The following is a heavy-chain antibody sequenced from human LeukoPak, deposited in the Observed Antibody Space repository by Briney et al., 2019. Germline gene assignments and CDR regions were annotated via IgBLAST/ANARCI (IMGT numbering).Heavy chain of an antibody. CDR1: GGSISSGGYY. CDR2: IYHSGST. CDR3: ARGLTGYFFAD. V-gene: IGHV4-30-2*01. J-gene: IGHJ4*02. D-gene: IGHD7-27*01. Sequence: PSETLSLTCTVSGGSISSGGYYWSWIRQPPGKGLEWIGYIYHSGSTYYNPSLKSRVTISVDTSKNQFSLKLSSVTAADTAVYYCARGLTGYFFADWGQGTLVTVSS.